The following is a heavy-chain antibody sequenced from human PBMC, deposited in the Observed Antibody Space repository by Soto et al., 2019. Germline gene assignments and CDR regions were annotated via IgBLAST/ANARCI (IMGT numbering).Heavy chain of an antibody. CDR2: ISSSSSYI. D-gene: IGHD5-12*01. V-gene: IGHV3-21*01. Sequence: EVPLVESGGGLVKPGGSLRLSCAASGFTFSSYSMNWVRQAPGKGLEWVSSISSSSSYIYYADSVKGRFTISRDNAKNSLYLQMNSLRAEDTAVYYCARDSREVGYSGYGEHFDYWGQGTLVTVSS. CDR1: GFTFSSYS. J-gene: IGHJ4*02. CDR3: ARDSREVGYSGYGEHFDY.